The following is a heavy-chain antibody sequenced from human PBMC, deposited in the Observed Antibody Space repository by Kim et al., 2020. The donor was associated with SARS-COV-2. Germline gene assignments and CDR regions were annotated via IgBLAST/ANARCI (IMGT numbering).Heavy chain of an antibody. CDR2: IRDKRSRYTT. V-gene: IGHV3-72*01. Sequence: GGSLRLSCAASGFTFSDHYMDWVRQAPGKGLEWVGRIRDKRSRYTTEYAASAQGRFTISRDDSKNSLFLQMNSLQTEDTAVYFCARDLRTSAAFMDVWGKGTTVPVSS. J-gene: IGHJ6*03. CDR3: ARDLRTSAAFMDV. CDR1: GFTFSDHY. D-gene: IGHD4-17*01.